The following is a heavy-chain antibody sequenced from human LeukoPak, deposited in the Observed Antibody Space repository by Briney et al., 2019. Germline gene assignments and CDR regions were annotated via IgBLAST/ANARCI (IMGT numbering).Heavy chain of an antibody. CDR1: GFTFSSYW. CDR3: AKDATRYSSSWSEGDYFDY. J-gene: IGHJ4*02. V-gene: IGHV3-7*03. Sequence: LAGGSLRLSCAASGFTFSSYWMSWVRQAPGKGLEWVANIKQDGSEKYYVDSVKGRFTISRDNAKNSLYLQMNSLRAEDTALYYCAKDATRYSSSWSEGDYFDYWGQGTLVTVSS. D-gene: IGHD6-13*01. CDR2: IKQDGSEK.